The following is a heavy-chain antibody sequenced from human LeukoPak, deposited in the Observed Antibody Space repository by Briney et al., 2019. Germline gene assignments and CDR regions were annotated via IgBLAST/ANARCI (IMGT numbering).Heavy chain of an antibody. CDR3: ARGRAAGTFWLDY. Sequence: ASLKVSCKASGYTFSSYGISWVRQAPGQGLEWMGWISGNNGNTNYAQKVQGRVTMTTDTSTSTAYMELRSLRSDDTAVYYCARGRAAGTFWLDYWGQGTLVTVSS. CDR1: GYTFSSYG. V-gene: IGHV1-18*01. CDR2: ISGNNGNT. D-gene: IGHD6-13*01. J-gene: IGHJ4*02.